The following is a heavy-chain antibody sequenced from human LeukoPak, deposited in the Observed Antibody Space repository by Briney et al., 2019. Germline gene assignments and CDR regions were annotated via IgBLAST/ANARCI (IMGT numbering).Heavy chain of an antibody. V-gene: IGHV3-48*03. Sequence: GGSLRLSCAASGFTFSDHEMNWVGQAPGMGLEWHSYISRSSHTIFYADSVKGRFTISRDNAKNSLNLQMNSLRAEDTAVYYCARESAVTGKPPSFDYWGQGTLVTVSS. CDR1: GFTFSDHE. CDR3: ARESAVTGKPPSFDY. J-gene: IGHJ4*02. D-gene: IGHD2-21*02. CDR2: ISRSSHTI.